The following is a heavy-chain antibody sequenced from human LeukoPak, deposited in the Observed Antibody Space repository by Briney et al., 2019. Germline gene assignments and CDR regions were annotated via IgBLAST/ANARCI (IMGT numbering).Heavy chain of an antibody. CDR3: TTDLQYSSGWLQIDY. J-gene: IGHJ4*02. Sequence: GGSLKLSCAASGFTFSNAWMSWVRQAPGKGLEWVGRIKSNTDGGTTDYAAPVKGRFTISRDDSKNTLYLQMNSLKTEDTAVYYCTTDLQYSSGWLQIDYWGQGTLVPVSS. V-gene: IGHV3-15*01. CDR1: GFTFSNAW. D-gene: IGHD6-19*01. CDR2: IKSNTDGGTT.